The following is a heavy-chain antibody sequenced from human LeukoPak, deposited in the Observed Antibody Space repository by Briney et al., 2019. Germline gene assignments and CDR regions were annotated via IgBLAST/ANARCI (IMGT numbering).Heavy chain of an antibody. CDR1: GGSISSGGYY. V-gene: IGHV4-61*08. J-gene: IGHJ4*02. CDR3: ARGGYSDYDPRNYFDY. CDR2: IYYTGST. D-gene: IGHD5-12*01. Sequence: PSETLSLTCTVSGGSISSGGYYWSWIRQPPGKGLEWIGYIYYTGSTNYNPSLKSRVTTSVDTSKNQFSLKLSSVTAADTAVYYCARGGYSDYDPRNYFDYWGQGTLVTVSS.